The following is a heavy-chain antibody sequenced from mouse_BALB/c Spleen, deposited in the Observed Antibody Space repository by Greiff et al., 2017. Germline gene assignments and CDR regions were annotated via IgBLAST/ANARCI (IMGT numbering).Heavy chain of an antibody. Sequence: EVQVVESGGGLVQPGGSLRLSCATSGFTFTDYYMGWVRQPPGKALEWLGFIRNKANGYTTEYSASVKGRFTISRDNSQSILYLQMNTLRAEDSATYYCARDRYDDYWGQGTTLTVSS. J-gene: IGHJ2*01. CDR3: ARDRYDDY. CDR1: GFTFTDYY. D-gene: IGHD2-14*01. V-gene: IGHV7-3*02. CDR2: IRNKANGYTT.